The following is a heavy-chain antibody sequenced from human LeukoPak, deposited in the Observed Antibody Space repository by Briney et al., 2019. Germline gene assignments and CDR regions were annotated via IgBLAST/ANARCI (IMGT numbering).Heavy chain of an antibody. CDR3: ARGGLAAAGTFDY. V-gene: IGHV1-2*04. CDR2: INPNSGGT. D-gene: IGHD6-13*01. J-gene: IGHJ4*02. Sequence: GASVKVSCKASGYTFTGYYMHWVRQAPGQGLEWMGWINPNSGGTNYAQKFQGWVIMTRDTSISTAYMELSRLRSDDTAVYYCARGGLAAAGTFDYWGQGTLVTVSS. CDR1: GYTFTGYY.